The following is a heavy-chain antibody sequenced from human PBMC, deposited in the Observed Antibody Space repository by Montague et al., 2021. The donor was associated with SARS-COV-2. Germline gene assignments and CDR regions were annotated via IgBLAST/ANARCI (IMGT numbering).Heavy chain of an antibody. Sequence: TLSLTCSVSGDSIGSGSYYWSWIRRAAGEGLEWIGRIYTSGRTDYNPSLINRVIISIDTSKNQLSLKLSSLTTADTGVYYCARAPDDYGTFGYWGQGIPVIVSS. CDR3: ARAPDDYGTFGY. J-gene: IGHJ4*02. V-gene: IGHV4-61*02. CDR1: GDSIGSGSYY. D-gene: IGHD4-17*01. CDR2: IYTSGRT.